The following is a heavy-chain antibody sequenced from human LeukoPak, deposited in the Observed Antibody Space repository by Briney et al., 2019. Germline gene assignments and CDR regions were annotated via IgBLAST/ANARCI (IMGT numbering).Heavy chain of an antibody. J-gene: IGHJ4*02. V-gene: IGHV3-66*01. CDR3: ARDGEDSGYSADY. CDR1: GFTVSTNS. D-gene: IGHD5-18*01. CDR2: IYSDNT. Sequence: GGSLRLSCTVSGFTVSTNSMSWVRQAPGKGLEWVSFIYSDNTHYSDSVKGRFTISRDNSKNTLYLQMNSLRAEDTAVYYCARDGEDSGYSADYWGQGTLVTVSS.